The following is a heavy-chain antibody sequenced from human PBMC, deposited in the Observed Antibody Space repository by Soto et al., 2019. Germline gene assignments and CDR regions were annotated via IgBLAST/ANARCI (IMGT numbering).Heavy chain of an antibody. CDR2: IYWDDDK. Sequence: QITLKESGPTVVKPTQTLTLTCTFSGFSLTTSGVGVGWIRQPPGKALERLALIYWDDDKRYSPSLKSRLTIAKDTSKNQVVLTMTNMDPVDTATYYCAHRTFVRPYNWFDPWGQGTLVTVSS. J-gene: IGHJ5*02. CDR1: GFSLTTSGVG. V-gene: IGHV2-5*02. CDR3: AHRTFVRPYNWFDP. D-gene: IGHD3-10*02.